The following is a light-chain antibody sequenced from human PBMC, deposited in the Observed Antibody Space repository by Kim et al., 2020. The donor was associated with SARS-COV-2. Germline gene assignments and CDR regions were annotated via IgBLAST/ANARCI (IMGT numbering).Light chain of an antibody. CDR2: KAS. J-gene: IGKJ2*01. V-gene: IGKV1-5*03. CDR1: QSVVSS. Sequence: SASTGDRVTITCRASQSVVSSLAWYQQRPGKAPKLLIYKASNLETGVPSRFSGSGSATQFTLTISSLQPDDSATYYCQQYNSYPENFGQGTKLEI. CDR3: QQYNSYPEN.